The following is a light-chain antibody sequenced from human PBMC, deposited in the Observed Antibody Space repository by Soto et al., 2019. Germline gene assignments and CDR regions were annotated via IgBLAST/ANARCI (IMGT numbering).Light chain of an antibody. J-gene: IGLJ1*01. CDR1: TSNIGKYY. V-gene: IGLV1-51*01. CDR3: ATWDGGLTPQGV. Sequence: QSVLSQLPSVSAAPGQRVTTSCSGCTSNIGKYYVSWYQQVPGTAPRLLIYDNNQRPSGIPDRFSGSKSGTSATLAITGLQTGDEADYYCATWDGGLTPQGVFGTGTKVTVL. CDR2: DNN.